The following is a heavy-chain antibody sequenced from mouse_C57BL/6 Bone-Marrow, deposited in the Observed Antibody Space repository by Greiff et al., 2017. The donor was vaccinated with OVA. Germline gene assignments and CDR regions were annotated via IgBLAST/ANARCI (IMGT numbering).Heavy chain of an antibody. CDR2: IYWDDDK. CDR1: GFSLSTSGMG. Sequence: QVTLKVSGPGILQSSQTLSLTCSFSGFSLSTSGMGVSWIRQPSGKGLEWLAHIYWDDDKRYNPSLKSRLTISKDTSRNQVFLKITSGDTADTATYYCARPYYYGRSDAFYYAMDYWGQGTSVTVSS. V-gene: IGHV8-12*01. D-gene: IGHD1-1*01. J-gene: IGHJ4*01. CDR3: ARPYYYGRSDAFYYAMDY.